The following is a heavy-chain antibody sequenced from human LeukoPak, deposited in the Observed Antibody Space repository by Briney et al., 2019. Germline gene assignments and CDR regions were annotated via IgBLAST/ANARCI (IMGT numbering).Heavy chain of an antibody. CDR1: GFTFDDYG. D-gene: IGHD5-12*01. J-gene: IGHJ6*03. Sequence: VGSQRLSCASTGFTFDDYGMSSLHQAPRKGLHPPPGINWNGGSTGYAGSVKGRFSISRDNAKNSLYLQMKSLGAEDTALYYCARRAGGYDDSFYYMDVWGKGTTVTVSS. CDR3: ARRAGGYDDSFYYMDV. CDR2: INWNGGST. V-gene: IGHV3-20*04.